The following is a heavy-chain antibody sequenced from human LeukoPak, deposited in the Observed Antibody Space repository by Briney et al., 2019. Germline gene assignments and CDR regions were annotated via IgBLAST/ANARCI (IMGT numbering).Heavy chain of an antibody. CDR2: IKQDGSEK. CDR3: ARGTYTFDY. J-gene: IGHJ4*02. Sequence: GGSVRLSCAASGFAFSSYWMTWTRQAPGKGLEWVATIKQDGSEKYYVDSVKGRFTISRDNPKNSLNLQMNSLRAEDTAVYYCARGTYTFDYWGQGTLVSVSS. V-gene: IGHV3-7*04. D-gene: IGHD1-1*01. CDR1: GFAFSSYW.